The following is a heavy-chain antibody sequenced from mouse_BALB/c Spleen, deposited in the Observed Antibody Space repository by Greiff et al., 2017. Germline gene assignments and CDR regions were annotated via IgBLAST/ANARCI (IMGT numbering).Heavy chain of an antibody. CDR3: ARGPGNFYFDY. Sequence: DVKLVESGGGLVKPGGSLKLSCAASGFTFSSYAMSWVRQTPEKRLEWVASISSGGSTYYPDSVKGRFTISRDNARNILYLQMSSLRSEDTAMYYCARGPGNFYFDYWGQGTTLTVSS. J-gene: IGHJ2*01. V-gene: IGHV5-6-5*01. CDR1: GFTFSSYA. D-gene: IGHD2-1*01. CDR2: ISSGGST.